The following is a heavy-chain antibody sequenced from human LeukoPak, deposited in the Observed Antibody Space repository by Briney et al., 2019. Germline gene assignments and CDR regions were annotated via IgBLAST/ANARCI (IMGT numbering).Heavy chain of an antibody. CDR2: ISYDGSNE. J-gene: IGHJ4*02. D-gene: IGHD3-22*01. CDR3: AKDSNTSPYYYDSWGSDY. Sequence: GGSLRLSCAASGFTFSNYAMHWVRQAPGKGLEWVAIISYDGSNEYYADSVKGRFTISRDNSKNTLYLQMNSLRAEDTAVYYCAKDSNTSPYYYDSWGSDYWGQGTLVTVSS. CDR1: GFTFSNYA. V-gene: IGHV3-30*18.